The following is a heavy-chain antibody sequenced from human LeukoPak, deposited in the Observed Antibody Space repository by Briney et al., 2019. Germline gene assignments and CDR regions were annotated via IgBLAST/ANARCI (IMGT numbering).Heavy chain of an antibody. J-gene: IGHJ6*03. CDR3: ARLAGQWLVPIYFYYMDV. D-gene: IGHD6-19*01. CDR1: GYSFTSYW. Sequence: GESLKISCKGSGYSFTSYWIGWVRQMPGKGLEWMGIIYPGDSDTRYSPSFQGQVTISADKSISTAYLQWSTLKAPDTAMYFCARLAGQWLVPIYFYYMDVWGKGTTVTVSS. V-gene: IGHV5-51*01. CDR2: IYPGDSDT.